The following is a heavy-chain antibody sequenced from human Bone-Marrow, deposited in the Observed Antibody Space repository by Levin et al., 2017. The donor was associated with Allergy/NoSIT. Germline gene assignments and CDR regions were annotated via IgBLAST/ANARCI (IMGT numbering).Heavy chain of an antibody. CDR3: ARATVQLERPHIVVVTAIKSSYYFDY. D-gene: IGHD2-21*02. Sequence: GGSLRLSCAASGFTFSSYSMNWVRQAPGKGLEWVSYISSSSSTIYYADSVKGRFTISRDNAKNSLYLQMNSLRAEDTAVYYCARATVQLERPHIVVVTAIKSSYYFDYWGQGPWSPSPQ. J-gene: IGHJ4*02. V-gene: IGHV3-48*01. CDR1: GFTFSSYS. CDR2: ISSSSSTI.